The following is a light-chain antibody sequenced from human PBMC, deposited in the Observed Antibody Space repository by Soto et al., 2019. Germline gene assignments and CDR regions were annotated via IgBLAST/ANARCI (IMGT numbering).Light chain of an antibody. Sequence: QSVLTQPPSVSGAPGQRVTIFCTGSSSNIGAGYEVNWYQHLPGTAPKLLIYDNNNRPSGVPDRFSGSKSGTSASLAITGLQAEDEAEYYCQSYDSSLSALYVFGTGTKVT. CDR1: SSNIGAGYE. CDR3: QSYDSSLSALYV. V-gene: IGLV1-40*01. J-gene: IGLJ1*01. CDR2: DNN.